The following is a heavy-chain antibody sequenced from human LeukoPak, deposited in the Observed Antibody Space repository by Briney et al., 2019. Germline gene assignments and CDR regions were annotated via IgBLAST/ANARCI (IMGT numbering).Heavy chain of an antibody. D-gene: IGHD3-22*01. J-gene: IGHJ4*02. CDR1: GYSFTSYW. CDR3: ARQRSSGYYYVTGPSDY. Sequence: GESLKISCKGSGYSFTSYWIGWVRQMPGKGLEWMGIIYPGDSDTRYSPSFQGQVTIPADKSISTAYLQWSSLKASDTAMYYCARQRSSGYYYVTGPSDYWGQGTLVTVSS. CDR2: IYPGDSDT. V-gene: IGHV5-51*01.